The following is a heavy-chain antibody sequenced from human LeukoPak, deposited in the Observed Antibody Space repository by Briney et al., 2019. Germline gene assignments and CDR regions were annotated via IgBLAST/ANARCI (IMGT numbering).Heavy chain of an antibody. CDR3: ARGSRITMIGAFDT. V-gene: IGHV3-21*01. CDR2: ISSSSSYI. Sequence: GGSLRLSCAASGFTFSSYSMNWVRQAPGKGLEWVSSISSSSSYIYYADSVKGRFTISRDNAKNSLYLQMNSPRAEDTAVYYCARGSRITMIGAFDTWGQGTMVTVSS. D-gene: IGHD3-22*01. CDR1: GFTFSSYS. J-gene: IGHJ3*02.